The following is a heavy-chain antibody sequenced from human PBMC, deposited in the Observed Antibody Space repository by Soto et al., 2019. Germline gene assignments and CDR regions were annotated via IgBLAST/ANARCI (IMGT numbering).Heavy chain of an antibody. CDR3: ATGLLFIVVVPAALQN. Sequence: QVQLVQSGAEVKKPGASVKVSCKVSGYTLTELSMHWVRQAPGKGLEWMGGFDPEDGETIYAQKFQGRVTMTEDTSTATAYMELSSLRSEDTAVYYCATGLLFIVVVPAALQNWGQGTLVTVSS. V-gene: IGHV1-24*01. J-gene: IGHJ4*02. CDR1: GYTLTELS. CDR2: FDPEDGET. D-gene: IGHD2-2*01.